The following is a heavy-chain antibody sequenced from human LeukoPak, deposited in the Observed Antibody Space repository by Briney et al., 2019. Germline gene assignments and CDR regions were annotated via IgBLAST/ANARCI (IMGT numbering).Heavy chain of an antibody. CDR1: GFTFSSYA. D-gene: IGHD3-22*01. CDR3: TKINAYHYDSSGYYFDY. CDR2: ISGSGGDT. V-gene: IGHV3-23*01. Sequence: GGSLRLSCAASGFTFSSYAMNWVRQAPGKGLEWVSGISGSGGDTYYADSVKGRFTISRDNSKSTLYLQMNSLRAEDTAVYYCTKINAYHYDSSGYYFDYWGQGTLVTVSS. J-gene: IGHJ4*02.